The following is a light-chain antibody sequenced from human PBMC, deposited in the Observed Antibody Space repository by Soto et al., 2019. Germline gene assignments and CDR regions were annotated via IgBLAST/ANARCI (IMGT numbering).Light chain of an antibody. Sequence: EIVLTQSPATLSLSPGERATLSCRASQSVSSYLAWYQQKPGQAPRLLIYDASNRATGIPGRFSGSGSGTDFTLTISSLEPEDFAVYYCQQRSNWPPPTFGQGTHWR. CDR1: QSVSSY. CDR3: QQRSNWPPPT. V-gene: IGKV3-11*01. J-gene: IGKJ5*01. CDR2: DAS.